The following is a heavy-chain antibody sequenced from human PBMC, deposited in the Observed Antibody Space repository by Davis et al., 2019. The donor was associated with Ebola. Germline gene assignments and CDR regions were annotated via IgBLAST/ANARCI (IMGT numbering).Heavy chain of an antibody. Sequence: ASVKVSCKASGYTFTAYFIHWVRQAPGQGLEWMGRINPNSGGTNYAQKFQGRVTMTRDTSISAAYMELTSLRSDDTAVYYCARDRGYRSMGFDYWGQGILVTVSS. CDR2: INPNSGGT. CDR3: ARDRGYRSMGFDY. J-gene: IGHJ4*02. D-gene: IGHD5-12*01. V-gene: IGHV1-2*06. CDR1: GYTFTAYF.